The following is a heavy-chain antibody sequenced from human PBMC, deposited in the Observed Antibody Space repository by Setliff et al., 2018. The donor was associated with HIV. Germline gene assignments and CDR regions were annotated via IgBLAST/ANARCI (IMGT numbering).Heavy chain of an antibody. Sequence: AASVKVSCKASGYTSTNYYMHWVRQAPGQGLEWMGIINPSDGRTSYAQKFQGRVTMTRDTSTSTVYMEVSSLRSEDTAVYYCARDGNLYTTSITAGPYYFDPWGPGTLVTVSS. CDR3: ARDGNLYTTSITAGPYYFDP. CDR2: INPSDGRT. CDR1: GYTSTNYY. J-gene: IGHJ4*02. V-gene: IGHV1-46*01. D-gene: IGHD6-13*01.